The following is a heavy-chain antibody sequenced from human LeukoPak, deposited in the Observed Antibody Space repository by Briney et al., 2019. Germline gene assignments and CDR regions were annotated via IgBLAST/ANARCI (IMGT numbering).Heavy chain of an antibody. CDR3: AKGGLGCSSTSCFDY. CDR1: GLTFSSYA. Sequence: GSLRLSCAASGLTFSSYAMSWVRQAPGKGLEWVSAISGCGGSTYYADSVKGRFTISRDNSKNTLYLQMNSLRVEDTAVYYCAKGGLGCSSTSCFDYWGQGTLVTVSS. J-gene: IGHJ4*02. D-gene: IGHD2-2*01. V-gene: IGHV3-23*01. CDR2: ISGCGGST.